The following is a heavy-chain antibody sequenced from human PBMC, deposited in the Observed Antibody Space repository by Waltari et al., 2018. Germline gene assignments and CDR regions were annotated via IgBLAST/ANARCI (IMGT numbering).Heavy chain of an antibody. J-gene: IGHJ4*01. V-gene: IGHV3-43*01. CDR2: MSWDGGDT. CDR1: GFVFDGFT. D-gene: IGHD5-12*01. Sequence: EVNLVESGGAVVQPGGSLRLHYPTSGFVFDGFTMQWVRQGPGSVLQWVALMSWDGGDTYYADSVKGRFTISRDNSRNSLYLEMKTLTLEDTALYYCATSDYAGKGDYWGHGTLVTVSS. CDR3: ATSDYAGKGDY.